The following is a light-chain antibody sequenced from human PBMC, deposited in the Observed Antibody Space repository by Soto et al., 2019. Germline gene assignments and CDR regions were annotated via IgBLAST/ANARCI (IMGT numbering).Light chain of an antibody. CDR3: HQYDDGPYT. V-gene: IGKV3-15*01. CDR1: QSVSTN. CDR2: GAS. J-gene: IGKJ2*01. Sequence: EIVMTQSPATLSVSPGGRATLSCRASQSVSTNVAWYQQIPGQTPRLLIYGASTRATGIPVRFSGSGSGTEFTLTISSLQSEDFAVYYCHQYDDGPYTFGQGTKVDI.